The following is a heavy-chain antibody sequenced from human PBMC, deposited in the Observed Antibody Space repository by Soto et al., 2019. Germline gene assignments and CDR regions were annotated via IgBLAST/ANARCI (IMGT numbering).Heavy chain of an antibody. J-gene: IGHJ4*02. V-gene: IGHV3-30-3*01. CDR2: ISYDGSNK. CDR3: ARERGNFGVVIVYYFDY. Sequence: PGGSLRLSCAASGFTFSSYAMHWVRQAPGKGLEWVAVISYDGSNKYYADSVKGRFTISRDNSKNTLYLQMNSLRAEDTAVYYCARERGNFGVVIVYYFDYWGQGTLVTVSS. D-gene: IGHD3-3*01. CDR1: GFTFSSYA.